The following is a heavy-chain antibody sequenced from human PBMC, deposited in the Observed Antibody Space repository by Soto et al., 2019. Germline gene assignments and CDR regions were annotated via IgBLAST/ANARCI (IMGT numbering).Heavy chain of an antibody. V-gene: IGHV3-30*18. CDR1: GFTFSSYA. CDR3: AKDLLLWFGELLQLRPAYYYYYGMDV. D-gene: IGHD3-10*01. Sequence: GGSLRLSCAASGFTFSSYAMSWVRQAPGKGLEWVAVISYDGSNKYYADSVKGRFTISRDNSKNTLYLQMNSLRAEDTAVYYCAKDLLLWFGELLQLRPAYYYYYGMDVWGQGTTVTVSS. CDR2: ISYDGSNK. J-gene: IGHJ6*02.